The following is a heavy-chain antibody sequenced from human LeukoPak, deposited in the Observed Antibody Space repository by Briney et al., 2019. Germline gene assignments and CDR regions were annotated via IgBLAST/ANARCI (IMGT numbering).Heavy chain of an antibody. V-gene: IGHV4-59*01. J-gene: IGHJ5*01. D-gene: IGHD1-1*01. Sequence: SETLPLTCSVSGGSISTYYWSWIRQPPGKGLEWIGYIHNSGNTNYNPSLKSRVTISVDTSKNQFCLKVSSVTAADTAVYYCAREGTAGTNLNWFDSWGQGTLVTVSS. CDR3: AREGTAGTNLNWFDS. CDR1: GGSISTYY. CDR2: IHNSGNT.